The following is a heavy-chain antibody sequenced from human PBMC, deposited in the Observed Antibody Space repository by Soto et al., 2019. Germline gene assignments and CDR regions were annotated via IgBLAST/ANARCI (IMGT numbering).Heavy chain of an antibody. CDR1: GFTFSSYA. Sequence: QPGGSLRLSCAASGFTFSSYAISWGRQAPGKGLEWVSAISVSGGSTYYADSVKGRFTISRDNSKNTLYLQMNSLRAEDTAVYYCAKTPSMRVTPSALYYYYGMDVWGQGTTVTVSS. CDR2: ISVSGGST. V-gene: IGHV3-23*01. CDR3: AKTPSMRVTPSALYYYYGMDV. D-gene: IGHD3-22*01. J-gene: IGHJ6*02.